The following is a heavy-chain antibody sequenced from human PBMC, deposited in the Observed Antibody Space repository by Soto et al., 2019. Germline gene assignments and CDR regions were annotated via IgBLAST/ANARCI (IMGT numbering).Heavy chain of an antibody. J-gene: IGHJ4*02. CDR2: INHRGST. Sequence: QVQLQQWGAGLLKPSETLSLTCAVYGGSFSGYYWSWIRQPPGKGLEWIGEINHRGSTNYNPSLQSRVTISVDTSKNQSSLKLSSVTAADTAVYFCASTYCSSTSCYDDWGQEAPVAVCS. V-gene: IGHV4-34*01. D-gene: IGHD2-2*01. CDR3: ASTYCSSTSCYDD. CDR1: GGSFSGYY.